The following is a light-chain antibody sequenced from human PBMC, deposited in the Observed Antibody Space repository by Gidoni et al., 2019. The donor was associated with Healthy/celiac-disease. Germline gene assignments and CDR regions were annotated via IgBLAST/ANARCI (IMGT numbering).Light chain of an antibody. CDR3: QHFNNLTVT. Sequence: DIQMTQSPSSLSASVGDRVTITCQASQDINNYLNWYQQKPGKAPKLLIYDASNLETGVPSRFSGSGSGTDFTFTISSLQPEDIATYYCQHFNNLTVTFGPGTKVDI. CDR1: QDINNY. V-gene: IGKV1-33*01. CDR2: DAS. J-gene: IGKJ3*01.